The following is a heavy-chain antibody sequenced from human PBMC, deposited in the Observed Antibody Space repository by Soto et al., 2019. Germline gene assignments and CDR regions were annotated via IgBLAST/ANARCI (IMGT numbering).Heavy chain of an antibody. J-gene: IGHJ6*02. V-gene: IGHV1-8*01. CDR3: ARWGVVQLVPYYYYYGMDV. D-gene: IGHD6-6*01. CDR1: GYTFTSYD. CDR2: MNPNSGNT. Sequence: QVKLVQSGAEVKKPGASVKVSCKASGYTFTSYDINCVRQATGQGLEWMGWMNPNSGNTGYAQKFQGRVTMTRNTSISTAYMELSSLRSEDTAVYYCARWGVVQLVPYYYYYGMDVWGQGTTVTVSS.